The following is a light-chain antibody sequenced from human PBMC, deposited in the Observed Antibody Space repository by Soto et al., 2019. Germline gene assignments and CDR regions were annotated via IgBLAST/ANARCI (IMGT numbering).Light chain of an antibody. CDR2: EVS. CDR3: SSYTSSDTLV. CDR1: SSGVGGYNS. Sequence: QSALTQPASVSGSPGLSITISCTGTSSGVGGYNSVSWYQQHPGKAPKLLIHEVSDRPSGVSSRFSGSKSGNTASLTISGLQAEDEADYYCSSYTSSDTLVFGTGTKGTVL. V-gene: IGLV2-14*01. J-gene: IGLJ1*01.